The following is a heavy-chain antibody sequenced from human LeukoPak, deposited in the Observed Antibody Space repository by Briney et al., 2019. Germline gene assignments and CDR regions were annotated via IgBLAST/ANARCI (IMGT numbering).Heavy chain of an antibody. Sequence: RGSLRLSCAASGFTFSSYGMHWVRQAPGKGLEWVAFIRYDGSNKYYADSVKGRFTISRDNSKNTLYLQMNSLRAEDTAVYYCAREEGLVLDYWGQGTLVTVSS. CDR2: IRYDGSNK. V-gene: IGHV3-30*02. CDR3: AREEGLVLDY. J-gene: IGHJ4*02. D-gene: IGHD2-8*02. CDR1: GFTFSSYG.